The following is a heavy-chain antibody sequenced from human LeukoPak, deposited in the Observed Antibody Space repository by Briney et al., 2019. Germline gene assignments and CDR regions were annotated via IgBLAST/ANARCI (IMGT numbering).Heavy chain of an antibody. CDR1: GFTFSPYT. J-gene: IGHJ3*01. CDR2: INTGSSTI. Sequence: LGGSLRLSCAASGFTFSPYTMHWFRQPPGRGLEWVSYINTGSSTIYYADSVKGRFTISRDNAKNSLYLQLNSLRAEDTAVYYCARDSSVCAFDVWGRGTMVTVSS. CDR3: ARDSSVCAFDV. D-gene: IGHD6-6*01. V-gene: IGHV3-48*01.